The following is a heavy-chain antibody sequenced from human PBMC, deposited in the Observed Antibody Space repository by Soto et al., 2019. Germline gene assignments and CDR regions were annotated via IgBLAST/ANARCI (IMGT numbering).Heavy chain of an antibody. V-gene: IGHV2-26*01. CDR2: IVSHDEK. CDR3: ARMLAVNYYYYYLDV. Sequence: QVTLKESGPVVVKPTETLTLTCTVSGFSLRNARMGVSWIRQPAGKAPEWLAHIVSHDEKSYNKSLQTRLTISKDTTKSQVVRTMTYMDPVDTATYLCARMLAVNYYYYYLDVWGEGTTVTVSS. CDR1: GFSLRNARMG. J-gene: IGHJ6*03. D-gene: IGHD3-22*01.